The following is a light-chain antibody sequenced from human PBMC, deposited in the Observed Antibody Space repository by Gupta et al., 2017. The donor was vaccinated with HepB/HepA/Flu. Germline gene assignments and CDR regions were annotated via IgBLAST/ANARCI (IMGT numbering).Light chain of an antibody. V-gene: IGKV3-15*01. CDR2: GPS. CDR1: QSISSN. J-gene: IGKJ4*01. Sequence: EIVMTQPPATLSVSPGERATLSCRASQSISSNLAWYQQKPGQAPRLLIYGPSTRATGIPARFSGSGCGAEFTLTISSLQSEDFAVYYCQQYNTWPPLAFGGGTKVEIK. CDR3: QQYNTWPPLA.